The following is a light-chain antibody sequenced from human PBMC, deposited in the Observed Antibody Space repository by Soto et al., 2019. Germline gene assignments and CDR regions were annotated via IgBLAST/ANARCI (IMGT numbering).Light chain of an antibody. V-gene: IGLV2-14*03. CDR3: SSYTTTSVL. CDR1: SSDVGGYNY. J-gene: IGLJ2*01. Sequence: QSALTQPASVSGSPGQSITISCTGTSSDVGGYNYVSWYQHHPGKAPKLIIYDVSNRPSGVSNRFVGSKSGITASLTISGVQADDEADYYCSSYTTTSVLFGGGTKLTVL. CDR2: DVS.